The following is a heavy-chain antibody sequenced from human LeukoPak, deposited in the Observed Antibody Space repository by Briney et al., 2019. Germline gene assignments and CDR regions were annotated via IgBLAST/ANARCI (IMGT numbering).Heavy chain of an antibody. Sequence: GGSLRLSCAASGFTFCSYSMEWVRQAPREGLEWVSSISSSSSYIYYADSVKGRFTISRDNAKNSLYLQMNSLRAEATAVYWCGDSDRGFIQHWGQGTLVTVSS. CDR3: GDSDRGFIQH. V-gene: IGHV3-21*01. D-gene: IGHD1-14*01. CDR2: ISSSSSYI. CDR1: GFTFCSYS. J-gene: IGHJ1*01.